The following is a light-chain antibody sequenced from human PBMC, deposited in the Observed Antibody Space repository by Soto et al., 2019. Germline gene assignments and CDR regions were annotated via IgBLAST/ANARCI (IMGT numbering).Light chain of an antibody. Sequence: QSVLTQPPSVSEAPRQRVTISCSGSSSNIGNNAVNWYQHLPGKAPKLLIYYDDLLPSGVSDRFSGSKSGTSASLAISGLRSEDEADYYCAAWDDSLNGVVFGGGTKVTVL. V-gene: IGLV1-36*01. J-gene: IGLJ2*01. CDR1: SSNIGNNA. CDR3: AAWDDSLNGVV. CDR2: YDD.